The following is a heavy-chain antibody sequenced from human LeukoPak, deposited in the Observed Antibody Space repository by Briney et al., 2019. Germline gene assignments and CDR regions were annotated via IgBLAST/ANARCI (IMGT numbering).Heavy chain of an antibody. D-gene: IGHD3-10*01. Sequence: ASVKVSCKASGYTFTSYGISWVRQAPGQGLEWMGWISAYNGNTNYAQKLQGRVTMTTDTSTSTAYMGLRSLRSDDTAVYYCARDLMVRGVIFWVGAFDIWGQGTMVTVSS. CDR2: ISAYNGNT. V-gene: IGHV1-18*01. CDR3: ARDLMVRGVIFWVGAFDI. J-gene: IGHJ3*02. CDR1: GYTFTSYG.